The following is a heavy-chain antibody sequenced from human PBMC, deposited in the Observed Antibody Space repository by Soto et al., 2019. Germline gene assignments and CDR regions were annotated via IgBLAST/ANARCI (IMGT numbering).Heavy chain of an antibody. CDR2: ISTHNGNT. D-gene: IGHD3-3*01. Sequence: QDQLVQSGAEVKKPGASVKVSCKASVFTSSGISWVRQAPGQRLEWMGWISTHNGNTIYAQKFQGRVIMTMDTSTTTVYMEWRSLRPDDTAVYLCAREGILGLFDAYDLWGQGTMGTVAS. CDR3: AREGILGLFDAYDL. J-gene: IGHJ3*01. CDR1: VFTSSG. V-gene: IGHV1-18*04.